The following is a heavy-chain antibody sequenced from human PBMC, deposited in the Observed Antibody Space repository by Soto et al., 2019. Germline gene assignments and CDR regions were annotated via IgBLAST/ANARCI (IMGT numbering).Heavy chain of an antibody. CDR2: ISGSGGST. J-gene: IGHJ3*02. CDR1: GFTFSSYA. V-gene: IGHV3-23*01. D-gene: IGHD6-13*01. CDR3: AKHAAHSSPGAFDI. Sequence: AESLTLTCAASGFTFSSYAMRCGRHAPAGGLEWGSAISGSGGSTYYNDSVKGRVTISGDNSKNQLYLKMNSLTAEDTAVYYCAKHAAHSSPGAFDIWGQGTMVTVSS.